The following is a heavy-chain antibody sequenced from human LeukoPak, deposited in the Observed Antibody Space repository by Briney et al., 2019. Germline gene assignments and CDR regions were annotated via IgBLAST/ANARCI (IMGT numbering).Heavy chain of an antibody. Sequence: PGGSLRLSCAASGITLSSDGMHWVRQAPGKGLEWVAFIRYDGSNKNYADSVKGRFTISRDNSKNTLYLQMNSLRAEDTAVYYCAKGVVVPAAIPLGYWGQGTLVTVSS. CDR1: GITLSSDG. CDR2: IRYDGSNK. D-gene: IGHD2-2*01. CDR3: AKGVVVPAAIPLGY. V-gene: IGHV3-30*02. J-gene: IGHJ4*02.